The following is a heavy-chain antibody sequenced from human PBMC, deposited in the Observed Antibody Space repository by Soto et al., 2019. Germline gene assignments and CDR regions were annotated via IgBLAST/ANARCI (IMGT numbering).Heavy chain of an antibody. D-gene: IGHD2-15*01. Sequence: SETLSLTCTVSCGSISSCDYYRSWIRQPPGKGLEWIGYIYYSGSTYYNPSLKSRVTISVDTSKNQFSLKLSSVTAADTAVYYCARDAEEYCSGGSCYPSSYGMDVWGQGTTVTVSS. CDR3: ARDAEEYCSGGSCYPSSYGMDV. CDR2: IYYSGST. V-gene: IGHV4-30-4*01. J-gene: IGHJ6*02. CDR1: CGSISSCDYY.